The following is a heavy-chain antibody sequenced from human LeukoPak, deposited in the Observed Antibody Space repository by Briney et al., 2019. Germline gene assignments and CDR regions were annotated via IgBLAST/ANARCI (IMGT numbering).Heavy chain of an antibody. V-gene: IGHV5-51*01. CDR2: IYPGDSGT. CDR1: GYSFPIYW. J-gene: IGHJ4*01. Sequence: GESLKISCKGSGYSFPIYWIGWVRQMPGKGLEWMGIIYPGDSGTRYNPAFQGQVTISADKSISTAYLQWSSLQASDTAIYYCARRDYRDSYFFDYWGHGTLVTVSS. D-gene: IGHD2-21*01. CDR3: ARRDYRDSYFFDY.